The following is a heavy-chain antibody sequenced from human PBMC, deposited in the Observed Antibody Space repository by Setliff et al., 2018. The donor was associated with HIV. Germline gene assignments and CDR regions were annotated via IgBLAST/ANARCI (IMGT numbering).Heavy chain of an antibody. CDR3: ARGFYSSRWYNGWVDP. CDR2: INPNSGGT. J-gene: IGHJ5*02. CDR1: GYTFTGYY. V-gene: IGHV1-2*02. Sequence: VASVKVSCKASGYTFTGYYMHWVRQAPGQGLEWMGWINPNSGGTNYAQKFQGRGTMTRDTSISTAYMELSRLRSDDTAVYYCARGFYSSRWYNGWVDPWGQGTLVTVSS. D-gene: IGHD6-13*01.